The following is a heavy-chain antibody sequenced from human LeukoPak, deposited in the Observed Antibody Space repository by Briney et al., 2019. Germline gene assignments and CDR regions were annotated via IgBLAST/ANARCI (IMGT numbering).Heavy chain of an antibody. CDR1: GYTFTSYG. D-gene: IGHD1-26*01. Sequence: GASVKVSCKASGYTFTSYGISWVRQAPGQGLEWMGWISAYNGNTNYAQKLQGRVTMTTDTSTSTAYMELRSLRSDDTAVYYCARAGPVGATWYYYYYYGMDVWGQGTTVTVSS. J-gene: IGHJ6*02. V-gene: IGHV1-18*01. CDR2: ISAYNGNT. CDR3: ARAGPVGATWYYYYYYGMDV.